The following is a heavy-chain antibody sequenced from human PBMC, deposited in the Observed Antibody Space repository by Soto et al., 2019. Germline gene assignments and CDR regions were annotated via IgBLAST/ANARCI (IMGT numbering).Heavy chain of an antibody. J-gene: IGHJ5*02. CDR2: ISAYNGNT. CDR3: ARELRCRGGSCYLVNADP. CDR1: GYTFSSYG. Sequence: XSVKVSCKASGYTFSSYGISWVRQAPGQGLEWMGWISAYNGNTNYAQKLQGRVTMTTDTSTSTAYMELRSLRSDDTAVYYCARELRCRGGSCYLVNADPWGQGTLVTVSS. D-gene: IGHD2-15*01. V-gene: IGHV1-18*01.